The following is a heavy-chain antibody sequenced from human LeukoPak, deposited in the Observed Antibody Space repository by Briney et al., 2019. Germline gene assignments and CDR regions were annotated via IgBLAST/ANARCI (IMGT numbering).Heavy chain of an antibody. Sequence: PGGSLRLSCAASGFTLSTYAMSWVRQAPGKGLEWVSTVANSGVDTYYADSVRGRFTISRDNSRNTVYLQINSLRAEDTAVYYCAKSHSVAQRGYFDYWGQGTLVTVSS. D-gene: IGHD4-23*01. CDR2: VANSGVDT. CDR1: GFTLSTYA. V-gene: IGHV3-23*01. J-gene: IGHJ4*02. CDR3: AKSHSVAQRGYFDY.